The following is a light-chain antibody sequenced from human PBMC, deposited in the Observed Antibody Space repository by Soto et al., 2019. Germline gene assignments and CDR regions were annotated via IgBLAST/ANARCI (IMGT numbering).Light chain of an antibody. CDR3: QQYNNWPPIT. J-gene: IGKJ5*01. V-gene: IGKV3-15*01. Sequence: EIVLTQSPATLSLSPGERVTLSCRASQSIGTFFAWYQQKPGQAPRLLIYGASTRATGIPARFSGSGSETEFTLTISSLQSEDFAVYYCQQYNNWPPITFGQGTRLEIK. CDR1: QSIGTF. CDR2: GAS.